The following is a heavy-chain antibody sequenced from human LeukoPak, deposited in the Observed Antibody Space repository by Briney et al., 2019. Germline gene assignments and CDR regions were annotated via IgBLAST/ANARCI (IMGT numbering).Heavy chain of an antibody. V-gene: IGHV1-2*02. CDR1: GYTFSDYY. CDR2: INPDSGVT. CDR3: ARAMVESHYGMDV. Sequence: ASVKVSCKASGYTFSDYYMHWVRQAPGQGLEWMGWINPDSGVTNHAQKFEGRVTMTRDTSISTVYMELSRLRSDDTAVYYCARAMVESHYGMDVWAQGPTVTVSS. D-gene: IGHD3-10*01. J-gene: IGHJ6*02.